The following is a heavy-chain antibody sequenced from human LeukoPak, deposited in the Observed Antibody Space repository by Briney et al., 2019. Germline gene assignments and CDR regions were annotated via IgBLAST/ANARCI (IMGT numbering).Heavy chain of an antibody. J-gene: IGHJ6*04. CDR2: ISSSGSTI. CDR3: AALGITMIGGV. V-gene: IGHV3-48*03. Sequence: PGGSLRLSCAASGFTFSSYEMNWVRQAPGKGLGWVSYISSSGSTIYYADSVKGRFTISRDNAKNSLYLQMNSLRAEDTAVYYCAALGITMIGGVWGKGTTVTISS. CDR1: GFTFSSYE. D-gene: IGHD3-10*02.